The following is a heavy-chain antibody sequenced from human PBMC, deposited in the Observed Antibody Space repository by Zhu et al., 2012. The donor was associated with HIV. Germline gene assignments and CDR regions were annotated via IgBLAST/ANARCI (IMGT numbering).Heavy chain of an antibody. CDR1: GGSINNRNYY. CDR2: IDYSGSS. V-gene: IGHV4-39*07. D-gene: IGHD6-13*01. Sequence: QVQLQESGPRLVKPSETLSLTCTVSGGSINNRNYYWGWIRQPPGNQLEWIGSIDYSGSSYYTPSLKSRVAMSVDTSRNYISLKLNSMTAADTAFYYCAGHRGSSHIDWYFDLWGRGTLVTVSS. CDR3: AGHRGSSHIDWYFDL. J-gene: IGHJ2*01.